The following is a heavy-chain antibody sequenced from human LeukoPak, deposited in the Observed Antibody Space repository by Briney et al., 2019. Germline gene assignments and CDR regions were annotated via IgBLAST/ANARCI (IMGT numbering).Heavy chain of an antibody. CDR3: ARRGQYCSSTSCTGYYYGMDV. CDR2: ISYDGSNK. D-gene: IGHD2-2*01. Sequence: GRSLRLSCAASGVTFSSYAMHWVRQAPGKGLEWEAVISYDGSNKYYADSVKGRFTISRDNSKNTLYLHMNSLRAEDTAVYYCARRGQYCSSTSCTGYYYGMDVWGQGTTVTVSS. CDR1: GVTFSSYA. J-gene: IGHJ6*02. V-gene: IGHV3-30-3*01.